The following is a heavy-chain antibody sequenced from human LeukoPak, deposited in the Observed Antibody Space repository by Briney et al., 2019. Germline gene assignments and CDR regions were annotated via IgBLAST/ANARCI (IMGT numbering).Heavy chain of an antibody. CDR3: ALIGGLEPNPALDY. Sequence: GGSLRLSCAASGSTFSSYSMNWVRQAPGKGLEWVSSISSSSSYIYYADSVKGRFTISRDNAKNSLYLQMNSLRAEDTAVYYCALIGGLEPNPALDYWGQGTLVTVSS. D-gene: IGHD1-1*01. CDR2: ISSSSSYI. CDR1: GSTFSSYS. V-gene: IGHV3-21*01. J-gene: IGHJ4*02.